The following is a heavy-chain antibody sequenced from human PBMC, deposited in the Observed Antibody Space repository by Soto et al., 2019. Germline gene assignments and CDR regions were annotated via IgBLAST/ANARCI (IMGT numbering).Heavy chain of an antibody. V-gene: IGHV4-61*01. CDR3: ARSPDSGDYVDY. D-gene: IGHD4-17*01. CDR2: IYFSGTT. J-gene: IGHJ4*02. Sequence: QVQLQESGPRLVQPSETLSLTCSVSGGSVSSDSYYWGWIRQPPGAGLEWIGYIYFSGTTNYNPSLVSRVTILVDSCKNQFSLKLSSVTAADTAVYYCARSPDSGDYVDYWGQGTLVAVSS. CDR1: GGSVSSDSYY.